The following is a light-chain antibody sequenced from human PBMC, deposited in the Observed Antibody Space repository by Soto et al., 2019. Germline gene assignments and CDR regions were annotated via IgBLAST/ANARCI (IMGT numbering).Light chain of an antibody. V-gene: IGKV2-30*02. Sequence: DVVMTQSPLSLPVTLGQPASISCRSSQSLIHSDGNTYLNWFQQRPGQSPRRLIYEVSDRDSGVPDRFSGSGSGTDFTLKISRVEAEDGGVYYCMQGTHWPWTFGQGTEVEIK. J-gene: IGKJ1*01. CDR2: EVS. CDR3: MQGTHWPWT. CDR1: QSLIHSDGNTY.